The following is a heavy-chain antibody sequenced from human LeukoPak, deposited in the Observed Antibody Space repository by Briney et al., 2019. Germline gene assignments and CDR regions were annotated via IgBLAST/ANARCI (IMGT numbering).Heavy chain of an antibody. D-gene: IGHD3-16*01. Sequence: KPSETLSLTCAVSGGSISSYYWSWIRQSPGKGLEWIGYIFYSGSTNYNPSLKSRVTISVDTSKNQFSLKLSSVIAADTAVYYCARDRGELLAYFDYWGQGTLVTVSS. CDR3: ARDRGELLAYFDY. J-gene: IGHJ4*02. CDR2: IFYSGST. V-gene: IGHV4-59*01. CDR1: GGSISSYY.